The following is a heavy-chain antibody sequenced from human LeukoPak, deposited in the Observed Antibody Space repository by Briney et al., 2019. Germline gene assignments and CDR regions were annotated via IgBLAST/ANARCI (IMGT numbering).Heavy chain of an antibody. CDR1: GGSISSYY. J-gene: IGHJ4*02. CDR2: IYTSGST. Sequence: SETLSLTCTVSGGSISSYYWSWIRQPAGKGLEWIGRIYTSGSTNYNPSLKSRVTMSVDTSKNQFSLKLSFVTAADTAVYYCARAPPPYGDYLYYFDYWGQGTLVTVSS. CDR3: ARAPPPYGDYLYYFDY. D-gene: IGHD4-17*01. V-gene: IGHV4-4*07.